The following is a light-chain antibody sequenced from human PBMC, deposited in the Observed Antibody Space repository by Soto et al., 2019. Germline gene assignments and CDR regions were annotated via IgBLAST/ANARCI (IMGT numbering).Light chain of an antibody. CDR2: GAS. Sequence: VFTQSPGTLSLSPGERATLSCRASQSVSNNYLAWYQQTPGHAPRLLIYGASNRATGIPDRFSGSGSGTDFTLTISRLEPEDSAVYYCQQYGSSGTFGQGTKVDIK. CDR3: QQYGSSGT. V-gene: IGKV3-20*01. CDR1: QSVSNNY. J-gene: IGKJ1*01.